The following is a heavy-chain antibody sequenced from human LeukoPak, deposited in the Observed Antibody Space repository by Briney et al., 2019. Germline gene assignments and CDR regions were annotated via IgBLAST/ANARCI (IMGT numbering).Heavy chain of an antibody. CDR1: GLTVNSKY. J-gene: IGHJ1*01. CDR3: TGDVYQH. D-gene: IGHD1-14*01. V-gene: IGHV3-53*01. Sequence: PGGSLRLSCAASGLTVNSKYMRWVRPAPGKGLEWVSIIYSRGSTNYADSVKGRFTISRDNSKNTVYLQMNSLRAEDTAVYYCTGDVYQHWGQGTLVTVSS. CDR2: IYSRGST.